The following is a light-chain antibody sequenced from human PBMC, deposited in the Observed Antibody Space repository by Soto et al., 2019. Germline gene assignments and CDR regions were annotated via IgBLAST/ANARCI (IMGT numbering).Light chain of an antibody. Sequence: EIVMTQSPATLSVSPGERATLSCRASQSLSSNLAWYQQKPGQAPRLLIYGASTRATGIPARFGGSGSGTEFTLTISSLQSEDFAVYYCQQYNNWPPKYTFGQGTKLEIK. J-gene: IGKJ2*01. CDR1: QSLSSN. CDR2: GAS. V-gene: IGKV3-15*01. CDR3: QQYNNWPPKYT.